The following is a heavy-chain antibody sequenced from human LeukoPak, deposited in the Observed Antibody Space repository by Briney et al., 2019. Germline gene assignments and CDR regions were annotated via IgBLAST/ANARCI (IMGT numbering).Heavy chain of an antibody. V-gene: IGHV4-38-2*02. D-gene: IGHD1-26*01. CDR1: GYSISSGYY. CDR3: ARDHRGSYQSWFDP. Sequence: SETLSLTCTVSGYSISSGYYWGCIRQPPGKGLEWIGSIYHSGNTYYNPSLKSRVTISVDTSKNQFSLRLSSVTAADTAVYYCARDHRGSYQSWFDPWGQGILVTVSS. CDR2: IYHSGNT. J-gene: IGHJ5*02.